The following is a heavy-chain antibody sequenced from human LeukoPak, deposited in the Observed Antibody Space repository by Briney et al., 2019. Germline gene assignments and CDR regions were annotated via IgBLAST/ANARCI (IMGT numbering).Heavy chain of an antibody. CDR1: GYTFTSYG. V-gene: IGHV1-18*01. CDR2: ISAYNGNT. Sequence: GASVKVSCKASGYTFTSYGISWVRQAPGQGLEWMGWISAYNGNTKYSQKFQGRVTITRDTSASTAYMELSSLRSEDTAVYYCARTPSLRYFDWGRFVYFDYWGQGTLVTVSS. CDR3: ARTPSLRYFDWGRFVYFDY. J-gene: IGHJ4*02. D-gene: IGHD3-9*01.